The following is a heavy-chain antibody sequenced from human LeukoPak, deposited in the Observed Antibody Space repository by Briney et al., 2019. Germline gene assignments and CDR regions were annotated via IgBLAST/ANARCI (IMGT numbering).Heavy chain of an antibody. V-gene: IGHV3-21*01. J-gene: IGHJ4*02. CDR2: ISSSSSYI. D-gene: IGHD2-15*01. CDR3: ARAVVAAMIGYFDY. CDR1: GFTFSSYS. Sequence: GGSLRLSCAASGFTFSSYSMNWVRQAPGKGLEWVSSISSSSSYIYYADSVKGRFTISRDNAKNSLYLQMNSLRAEDTAVYYCARAVVAAMIGYFDYWGQGTLVTVSS.